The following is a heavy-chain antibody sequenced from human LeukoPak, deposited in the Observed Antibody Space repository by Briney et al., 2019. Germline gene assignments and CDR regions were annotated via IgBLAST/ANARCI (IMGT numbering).Heavy chain of an antibody. Sequence: GGSLRLSCAASGFTFSSYGMSWVRQAPGKGLEWVSAISGSGGSTYYADSVKGRFTISRDNSKNTLYLQMNSLRAEDTAVYYCAKIVTMVRGVSNYSDYWGQGTLVTVSS. D-gene: IGHD3-10*01. J-gene: IGHJ4*02. CDR2: ISGSGGST. V-gene: IGHV3-23*01. CDR1: GFTFSSYG. CDR3: AKIVTMVRGVSNYSDY.